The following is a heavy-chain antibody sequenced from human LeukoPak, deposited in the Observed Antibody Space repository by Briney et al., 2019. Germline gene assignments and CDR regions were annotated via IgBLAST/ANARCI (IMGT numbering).Heavy chain of an antibody. Sequence: PGGPLRLSGAASGFTFSGSAMHWVRQASGKGLEWVGRIRSKANSYATAYAASVKGRFTISRDDSKNTAYLQMNSLKTEDTAVYYCTRHDYYDSSGYSPYYYYGMDVWGQGTTVTVSS. CDR1: GFTFSGSA. CDR2: IRSKANSYAT. CDR3: TRHDYYDSSGYSPYYYYGMDV. V-gene: IGHV3-73*01. J-gene: IGHJ6*02. D-gene: IGHD3-22*01.